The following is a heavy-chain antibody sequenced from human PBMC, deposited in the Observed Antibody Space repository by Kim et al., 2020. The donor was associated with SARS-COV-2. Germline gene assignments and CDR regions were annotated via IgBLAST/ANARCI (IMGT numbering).Heavy chain of an antibody. J-gene: IGHJ3*02. D-gene: IGHD6-19*01. CDR3: ARRQIAVAGAFDI. V-gene: IGHV4-39*01. Sequence: SNPSLKSRVTISEDTSKNQFSLKLSPVTAADTAVYYCARRQIAVAGAFDIWGQGTMVTVSS.